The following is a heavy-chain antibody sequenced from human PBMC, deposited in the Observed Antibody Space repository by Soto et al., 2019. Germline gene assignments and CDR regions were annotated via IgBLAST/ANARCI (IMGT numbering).Heavy chain of an antibody. J-gene: IGHJ4*02. CDR2: IKDDGSEK. CDR3: ADVFSPF. V-gene: IGHV3-7*01. CDR1: GFTFSGYW. Sequence: PGGSLRLSCVASGFTFSGYWMSWVRQAPGKGLEWVATIKDDGSEKYYVDSVKGRFTISRDNAENSLYLQMNSLRAEDTAVYYCADVFSPFWGQGTQV.